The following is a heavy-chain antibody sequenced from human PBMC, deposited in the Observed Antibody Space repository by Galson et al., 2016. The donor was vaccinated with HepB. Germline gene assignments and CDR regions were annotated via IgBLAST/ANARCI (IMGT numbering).Heavy chain of an antibody. J-gene: IGHJ6*02. CDR3: ARDLIGNLDV. V-gene: IGHV1-3*01. CDR2: ISAGSGNT. CDR1: GYIFTTYD. Sequence: SCKASGYIFTTYDMHWVRQSPGQRPEWMGWISAGSGNTKYSQNFQDRVTITWDTSERTHYMELSSLTSEDTAVYYCARDLIGNLDVWGQGTTVTVSS. D-gene: IGHD3-16*02.